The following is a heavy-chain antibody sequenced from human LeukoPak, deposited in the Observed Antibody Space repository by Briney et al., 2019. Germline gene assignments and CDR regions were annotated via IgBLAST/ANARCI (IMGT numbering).Heavy chain of an antibody. D-gene: IGHD6-19*01. CDR2: ISSSSSYI. V-gene: IGHV3-21*01. Sequence: GGSLRLSCAASGFTFSSYSMNWVRQAPGKGLEWVSSISSSSSYIYYADSVKGRFTISRDNAKKSLYLQMNSLRVEDTAVYYCARADSSGWYYFDYWGQGTLVTVSS. J-gene: IGHJ4*02. CDR3: ARADSSGWYYFDY. CDR1: GFTFSSYS.